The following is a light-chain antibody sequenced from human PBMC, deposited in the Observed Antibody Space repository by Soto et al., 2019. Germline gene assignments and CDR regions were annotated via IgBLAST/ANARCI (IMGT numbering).Light chain of an antibody. CDR2: KAS. CDR1: QTIKYG. CDR3: QQYNTFPWT. J-gene: IGKJ1*01. Sequence: DIQMTQSPSTLSASVGDRVTITCRASQTIKYGLAWYQQTPGKAPKVLIYKASSLESGVPSRFSGSGSGTEFTLTISSLQPEDFATYYCQQYNTFPWTFGQGTKVEIK. V-gene: IGKV1-5*03.